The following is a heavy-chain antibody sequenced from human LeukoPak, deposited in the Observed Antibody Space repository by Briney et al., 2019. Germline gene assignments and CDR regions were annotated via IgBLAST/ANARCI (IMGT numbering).Heavy chain of an antibody. D-gene: IGHD3-22*01. CDR2: ISGSGGST. Sequence: GGSPRLPCAASGFTFRSYAMSWVRQAPGKGLEWVSAISGSGGSTYDADSVKGRFTISRDNSKNTLYLQMNSLRAEDTALYYCAKPSSGYTSFHIWGQGTMVTVSS. J-gene: IGHJ3*02. CDR1: GFTFRSYA. CDR3: AKPSSGYTSFHI. V-gene: IGHV3-23*01.